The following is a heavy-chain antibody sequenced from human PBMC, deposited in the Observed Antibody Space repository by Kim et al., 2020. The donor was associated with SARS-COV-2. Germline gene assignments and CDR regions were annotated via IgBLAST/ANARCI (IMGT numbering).Heavy chain of an antibody. D-gene: IGHD3-3*01. CDR3: ARYWDDFWSGYYINFDY. CDR1: GYTFTSYG. J-gene: IGHJ4*02. V-gene: IGHV1-18*01. Sequence: ASVKVSCKASGYTFTSYGISWVRQAPGQGLEWMGWISAYNGNTNYAQKLQGRVTMTTDTSTSTAYMELRSLRSDDTAVYYCARYWDDFWSGYYINFDYWGQGTLVTVSS. CDR2: ISAYNGNT.